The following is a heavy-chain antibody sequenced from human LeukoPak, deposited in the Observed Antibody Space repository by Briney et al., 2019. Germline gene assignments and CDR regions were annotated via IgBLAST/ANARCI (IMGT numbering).Heavy chain of an antibody. J-gene: IGHJ4*02. Sequence: SETLSLTCAVYGGSFSGYYWSWIRQPPGKGLEWIGEINHSGSTNYNPSLKSRVTISVDTSKNQFSLKLSSVTAADTAVYYCARGHRMITFGGVIVTSTYFDYWGQGTLVTVSS. CDR2: INHSGST. V-gene: IGHV4-34*01. D-gene: IGHD3-16*02. CDR3: ARGHRMITFGGVIVTSTYFDY. CDR1: GGSFSGYY.